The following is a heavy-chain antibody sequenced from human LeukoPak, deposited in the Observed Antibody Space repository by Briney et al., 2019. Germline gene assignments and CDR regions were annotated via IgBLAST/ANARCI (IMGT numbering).Heavy chain of an antibody. CDR2: ICEDGSIG. Sequence: GGSLRLSCAASGFTFSRYCMHWVRQAPGKGLVWVSRICEDGSIGNYADSVKGRFTISRDNAKNTVYLQMNSLGAEDTGIYYCVRDMRSGDYWGQGTLVSVSS. CDR1: GFTFSRYC. CDR3: VRDMRSGDY. V-gene: IGHV3-74*01. D-gene: IGHD3-10*01. J-gene: IGHJ4*02.